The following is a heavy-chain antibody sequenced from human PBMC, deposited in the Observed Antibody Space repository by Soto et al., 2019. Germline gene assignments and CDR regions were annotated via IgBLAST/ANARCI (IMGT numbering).Heavy chain of an antibody. Sequence: QVQLVESGGGVVQSGRSLRLSCAASGFTFTSYGFHWVRQAPGKGLEWVAVIWYDGSKEYYADSVKDRFTISKDNSKNTVYLQMNSLTAEDTAMYYCARYSGAVRGGWFDPWGQGTLVTVSS. CDR3: ARYSGAVRGGWFDP. V-gene: IGHV3-33*01. J-gene: IGHJ5*02. CDR1: GFTFTSYG. CDR2: IWYDGSKE. D-gene: IGHD2-8*02.